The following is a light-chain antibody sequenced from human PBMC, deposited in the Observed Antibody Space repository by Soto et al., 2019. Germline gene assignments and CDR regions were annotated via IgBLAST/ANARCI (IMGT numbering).Light chain of an antibody. V-gene: IGKV3-20*01. Sequence: EIVLTQSPGTLSLSPRERATLSCRASQSVSSSYLAWYQQKPGQAPRLLIYGASSRATGIPDRFSGSGSGTDFTLAISRLEPEDFAVYYWQQYGSSPQTFGQGTKVEIK. CDR2: GAS. J-gene: IGKJ1*01. CDR3: QQYGSSPQT. CDR1: QSVSSSY.